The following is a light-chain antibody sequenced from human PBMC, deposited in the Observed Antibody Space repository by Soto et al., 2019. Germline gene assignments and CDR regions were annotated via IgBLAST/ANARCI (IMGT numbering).Light chain of an antibody. J-gene: IGKJ1*01. CDR2: DAS. CDR1: QSISSW. CDR3: QQYNSYPET. V-gene: IGKV1-5*01. Sequence: DIQMTQSPSTLSASVGDRVTITCRASQSISSWLAWYQQKPGKAPKLLIYDASSLESGVPSRFSGSGSGTEFTLTISSLQPDDFANYYCQQYNSYPETFGQGTKVDIK.